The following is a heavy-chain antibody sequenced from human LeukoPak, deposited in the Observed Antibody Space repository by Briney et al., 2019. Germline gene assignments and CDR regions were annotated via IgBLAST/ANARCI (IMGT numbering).Heavy chain of an antibody. CDR1: GGSFSGYY. D-gene: IGHD1-7*01. J-gene: IGHJ4*02. Sequence: KASETLSLTCAVYGGSFSGYYWSWIRQPPGKGLEWIGEINHSGSTNYNPSLKSRVTISVDTSKNQSSLKLSSVTAADTAVYYCATGGITGTTDYWGQGTLVTVSS. CDR3: ATGGITGTTDY. V-gene: IGHV4-34*01. CDR2: INHSGST.